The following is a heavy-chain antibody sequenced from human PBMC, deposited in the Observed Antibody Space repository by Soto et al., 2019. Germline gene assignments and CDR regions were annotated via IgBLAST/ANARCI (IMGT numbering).Heavy chain of an antibody. V-gene: IGHV3-9*01. CDR3: AKDNPYCSGGSCYSLGFDY. CDR1: GFTFDDYA. Sequence: EVQLVESGGGLVQPGRSLRLSCAASGFTFDDYAMHWVRQAPGKGLEWVSGISWNSGSIGYADSVKGRFTISRDNAKNPLYLQMNSLRAEDTALYYCAKDNPYCSGGSCYSLGFDYWGQGTLVTVSS. CDR2: ISWNSGSI. J-gene: IGHJ4*02. D-gene: IGHD2-15*01.